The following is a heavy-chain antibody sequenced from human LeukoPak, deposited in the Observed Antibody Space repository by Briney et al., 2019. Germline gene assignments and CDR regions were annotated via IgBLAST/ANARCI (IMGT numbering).Heavy chain of an antibody. D-gene: IGHD3-10*01. J-gene: IGHJ3*02. Sequence: SGPTLVNPIQTLTLTCTFSGFSLSTSGVGVGWIRQPPGKALEWLALIYWDDDKRYSPSLKSRLTITKDTSKNQVVLTMTNMDPVDTATYYCAHLCGYGSGEGAFDIWGQGTMVTVSS. CDR2: IYWDDDK. V-gene: IGHV2-5*02. CDR3: AHLCGYGSGEGAFDI. CDR1: GFSLSTSGVG.